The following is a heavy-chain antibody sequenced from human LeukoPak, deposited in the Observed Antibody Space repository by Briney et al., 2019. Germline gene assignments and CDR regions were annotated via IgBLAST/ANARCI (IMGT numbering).Heavy chain of an antibody. D-gene: IGHD2-2*02. V-gene: IGHV1-8*01. CDR3: ARGSVVVVPAAILEWVSKYYYYGMDV. CDR2: MNPNSGNT. CDR1: GYTFTIYD. J-gene: IGHJ6*02. Sequence: ASVKVSCKASGYTFTIYDINWVRQATGQGLEWMGWMNPNSGNTGYAQKFQGRVTMTRNTSISTAYMEPSSLRSEDTAVYYCARGSVVVVPAAILEWVSKYYYYGMDVWGQGTTVTVSS.